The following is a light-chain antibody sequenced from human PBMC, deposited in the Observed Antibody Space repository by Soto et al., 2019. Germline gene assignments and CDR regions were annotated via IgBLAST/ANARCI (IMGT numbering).Light chain of an antibody. CDR3: QQYGSSPDT. Sequence: EIVLTQSPGTLSLSPGERATLSCRASQSVSSSYLAWYQQKPGQAPRLLIYGASSRTTGIPDRFSGSGSGTAFTLTISRLEPEGSAVYYCQQYGSSPDTFGQGTKLEIK. CDR2: GAS. J-gene: IGKJ2*01. V-gene: IGKV3-20*01. CDR1: QSVSSSY.